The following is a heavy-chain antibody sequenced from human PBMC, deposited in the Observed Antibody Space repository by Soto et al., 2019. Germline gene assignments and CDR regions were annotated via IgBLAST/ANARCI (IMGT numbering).Heavy chain of an antibody. J-gene: IGHJ2*01. CDR2: ISYDGSNK. CDR1: GFTFNNYA. Sequence: QVQLVESGGGVVQPGRSLRLSCAASGFTFNNYAMHWVRQAPGKGLEWVALISYDGSNKYYADSVKGRFTISRDNSKNXXYLQMNSLRAEDTAVYYCARDPLWGTAMVLWYFDLWRRGTLVTVSS. CDR3: ARDPLWGTAMVLWYFDL. D-gene: IGHD5-18*01. V-gene: IGHV3-30-3*01.